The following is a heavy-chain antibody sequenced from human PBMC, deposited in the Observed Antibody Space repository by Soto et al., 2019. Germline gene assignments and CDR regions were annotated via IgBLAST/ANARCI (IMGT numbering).Heavy chain of an antibody. J-gene: IGHJ3*02. CDR3: ATYGDSYIDAFDI. Sequence: LSLTCAVSGGSISSSNCWSWVRQPPGKGLEWIGEIYHSGSTNYNPSLKSRVTISVDKSKNQFSLKLSSVTAADTAVYYCATYGDSYIDAFDIWGQGTMVTVSS. V-gene: IGHV4-4*02. CDR1: GGSISSSNC. CDR2: IYHSGST. D-gene: IGHD4-17*01.